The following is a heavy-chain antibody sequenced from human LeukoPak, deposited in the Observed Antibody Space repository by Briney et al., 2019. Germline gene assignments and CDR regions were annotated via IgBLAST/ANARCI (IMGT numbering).Heavy chain of an antibody. CDR1: GYTLTGYY. D-gene: IGHD6-6*01. V-gene: IGHV1-2*06. CDR2: INPNSGGT. J-gene: IGHJ6*03. Sequence: ASVKVSCKASGYTLTGYYMHWVRQAPGQGLEWMGRINPNSGGTNYAQKFQGRVTMTRDTSISTAYMELSRLRSDDTAVYYCARGQWGSSNYYYYMDVWGKGTTVTVSS. CDR3: ARGQWGSSNYYYYMDV.